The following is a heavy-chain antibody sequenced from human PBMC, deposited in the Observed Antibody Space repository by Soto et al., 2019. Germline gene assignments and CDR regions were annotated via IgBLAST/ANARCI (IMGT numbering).Heavy chain of an antibody. J-gene: IGHJ4*02. D-gene: IGHD1-26*01. CDR2: VYYNGNT. CDR1: GGSTSSSSYQ. V-gene: IGHV4-39*01. Sequence: SETLSLTCTVSGGSTSSSSYQWVWIRQPPGKGLEWIGNVYYNGNTYYNPSLKSRLTISVDTSNNQFSLKVKSVTAADTAVYYCARLSGSYNDRYCDYWGQGTLVTVSS. CDR3: ARLSGSYNDRYCDY.